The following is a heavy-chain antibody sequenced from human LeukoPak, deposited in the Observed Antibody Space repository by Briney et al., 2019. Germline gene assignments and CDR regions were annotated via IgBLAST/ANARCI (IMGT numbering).Heavy chain of an antibody. J-gene: IGHJ4*02. V-gene: IGHV4-34*01. D-gene: IGHD2-2*01. CDR2: INHSGST. CDR3: AIGGDCSSTSCYGDY. Sequence: SETLSLTCAVYGGSFSGYYWSWIRQPPGKGLEWIGEINHSGSTNYNPSLKSRVTISVDTSKNQFSLKLSSVAAADTAVYYCAIGGDCSSTSCYGDYWGQGTLVTVSS. CDR1: GGSFSGYY.